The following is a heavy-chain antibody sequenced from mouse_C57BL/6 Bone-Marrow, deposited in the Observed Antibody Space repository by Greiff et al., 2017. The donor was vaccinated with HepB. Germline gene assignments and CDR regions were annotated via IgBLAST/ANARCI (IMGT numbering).Heavy chain of an antibody. CDR1: GYTFTSYW. D-gene: IGHD1-1*01. J-gene: IGHJ2*01. CDR2: IEPNSGGT. V-gene: IGHV1-72*01. CDR3: ARPVVGGDFDY. Sequence: QVQLQQPGAELVKPGASVKLSCKASGYTFTSYWMHWVKQRPGRGLEWIGRIEPNSGGTKYNEKFKSKATLTVDKPSSTAYMQLSSLTSEDSAGYYCARPVVGGDFDYWGQGTTLTVSS.